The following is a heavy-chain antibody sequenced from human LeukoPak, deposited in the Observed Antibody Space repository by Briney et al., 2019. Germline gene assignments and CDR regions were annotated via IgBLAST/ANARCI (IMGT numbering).Heavy chain of an antibody. J-gene: IGHJ2*01. V-gene: IGHV4-4*07. CDR1: GGSISSYY. CDR2: IYTSGST. D-gene: IGHD1-1*01. Sequence: PSETLSLTCTVSGGSISSYYWSWIRQPAGKGLEWIGRIYTSGSTNYNPSLKSRVTMSVDTSKNQFSLKLSSVTAADTAVYYCARVSREGPPLAYFDLWGRGTLVTVSS. CDR3: ARVSREGPPLAYFDL.